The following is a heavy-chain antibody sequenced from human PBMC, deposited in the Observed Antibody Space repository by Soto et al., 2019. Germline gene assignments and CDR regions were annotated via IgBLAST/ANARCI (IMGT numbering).Heavy chain of an antibody. V-gene: IGHV3-23*01. D-gene: IGHD1-26*01. CDR3: AKAGSLWELPIYFDY. CDR2: ISGSGGST. CDR1: GFTFSSYA. J-gene: IGHJ4*02. Sequence: GGSLRLSCAASGFTFSSYAMSWVRQAPGKGLEWVSAISGSGGSTYYADSVKGRFTISRDNSKNTLYLQMNSLRAEDTAVYYCAKAGSLWELPIYFDYWGQGTLVTVSS.